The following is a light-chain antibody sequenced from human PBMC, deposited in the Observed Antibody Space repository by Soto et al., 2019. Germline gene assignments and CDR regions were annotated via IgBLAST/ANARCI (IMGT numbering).Light chain of an antibody. CDR2: DAS. J-gene: IGKJ4*01. CDR3: QQYNSYSS. Sequence: DIQMTQSPSTLSASVGDRVTITCRASQSISSWLAWYQPKPGKAPKLLIYDASSLESGVPSRFSGSGSGTEFALTVSSLQPDDFATYYCQQYNSYSSCGGGTKVEIK. CDR1: QSISSW. V-gene: IGKV1-5*01.